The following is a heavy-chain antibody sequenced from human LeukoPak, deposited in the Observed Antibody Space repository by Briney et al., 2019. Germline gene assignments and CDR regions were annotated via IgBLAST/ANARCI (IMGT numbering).Heavy chain of an antibody. CDR2: IIPIFGTA. CDR3: ARGDIYYYDSSGFLDY. V-gene: IGHV1-69*05. J-gene: IGHJ4*02. CDR1: GCTFSSYA. Sequence: GASLKVSCKASGCTFSSYAISWVRQAPGQGLEWMGRIIPIFGTANYAQKFQGRVTITTDESTSTAYMELSSLRSEDTAVYYCARGDIYYYDSSGFLDYWGQGTLVTVSS. D-gene: IGHD3-22*01.